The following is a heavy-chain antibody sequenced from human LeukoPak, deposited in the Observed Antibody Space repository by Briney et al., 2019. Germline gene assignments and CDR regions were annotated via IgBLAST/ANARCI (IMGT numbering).Heavy chain of an antibody. Sequence: GASVKVSCKVSGFTLAGLSMPWVRQSPGERLEWMGGFDPEDGETIYAQKFQGRVTMTEDSSIDTDYMELSSLRSEDTAVYYCAAEREGFKEVVGYFDDWGQGTLVTVPS. CDR2: FDPEDGET. D-gene: IGHD2-15*01. V-gene: IGHV1-24*01. J-gene: IGHJ4*02. CDR3: AAEREGFKEVVGYFDD. CDR1: GFTLAGLS.